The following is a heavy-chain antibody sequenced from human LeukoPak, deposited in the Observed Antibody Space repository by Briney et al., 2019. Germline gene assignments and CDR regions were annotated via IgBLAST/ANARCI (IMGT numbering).Heavy chain of an antibody. V-gene: IGHV4-34*01. Sequence: SETLSLXCAVYGGSFSGYYWSWIRQPPGKGLEWIGEINHSGSTNYNPSLKSRVTISVDTSKNQFSLKLSSVTAADTAVYYCARGLVSKYYYDSSGYYYVTFDAFDIWGQGTMVTVSS. J-gene: IGHJ3*02. CDR1: GGSFSGYY. CDR2: INHSGST. CDR3: ARGLVSKYYYDSSGYYYVTFDAFDI. D-gene: IGHD3-22*01.